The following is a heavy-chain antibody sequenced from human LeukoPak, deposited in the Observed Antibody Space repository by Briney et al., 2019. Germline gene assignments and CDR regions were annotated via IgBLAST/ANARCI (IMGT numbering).Heavy chain of an antibody. Sequence: PSETLSLTCTVSGGSISSSSYYWGWIRQPPGKGLEWIGSIYYSGSTYYNPSLKSRVTMSVDTSKNQFSLKLSSVTAADTAVYYCARSAIAVAAQDYWGQGTLVTVSS. CDR2: IYYSGST. D-gene: IGHD6-19*01. J-gene: IGHJ4*02. CDR1: GGSISSSSYY. CDR3: ARSAIAVAAQDY. V-gene: IGHV4-39*07.